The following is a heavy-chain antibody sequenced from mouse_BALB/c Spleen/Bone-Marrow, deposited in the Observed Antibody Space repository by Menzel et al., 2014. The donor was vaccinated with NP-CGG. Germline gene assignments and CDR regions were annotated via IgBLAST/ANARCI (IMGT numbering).Heavy chain of an antibody. CDR1: GFNIKDYY. CDR3: NRIYYGSTDY. J-gene: IGHJ4*01. D-gene: IGHD2-2*01. V-gene: IGHV14-4*02. Sequence: EVQLQQSGAELVRSGASVKLSCTASGFNIKDYYMHWVKQRPEQGLEWIGWIDPENGDTEYAPKFQGKATMTADTSSNTAYLQLSSLTSEDTAVYYCNRIYYGSTDYWGQGTSVTVSS. CDR2: IDPENGDT.